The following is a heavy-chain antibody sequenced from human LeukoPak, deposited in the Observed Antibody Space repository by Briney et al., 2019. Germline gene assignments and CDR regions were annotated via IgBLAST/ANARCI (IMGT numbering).Heavy chain of an antibody. V-gene: IGHV1-3*02. CDR3: ARGSSSGSDYGTFDI. CDR2: SSVANDNT. Sequence: ASVKVSCKASGYIFTRYTLHWVRQAPGQRLEWMGWSSVANDNTKYSQEFQGRVTVTRDTSASTAYMELSSLTSEDMAVYYCARGSSSGSDYGTFDIWGQGTLVTVSS. D-gene: IGHD6-13*01. J-gene: IGHJ3*02. CDR1: GYIFTRYT.